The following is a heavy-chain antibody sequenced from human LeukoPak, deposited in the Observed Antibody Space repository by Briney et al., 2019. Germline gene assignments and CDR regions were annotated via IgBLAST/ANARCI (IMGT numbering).Heavy chain of an antibody. CDR3: ARGRDIVVVVAATHGMDV. Sequence: SETLSLTCAVYGGSFSGFYWSWIRQPPGKGLEWIGEINHSGSTSYNPSLKSRVTISVDTSKNQFSLKLSSVTAADTAVYYCARGRDIVVVVAATHGMDVWGQGTTVTVSS. J-gene: IGHJ6*02. V-gene: IGHV4-34*01. D-gene: IGHD2-15*01. CDR1: GGSFSGFY. CDR2: INHSGST.